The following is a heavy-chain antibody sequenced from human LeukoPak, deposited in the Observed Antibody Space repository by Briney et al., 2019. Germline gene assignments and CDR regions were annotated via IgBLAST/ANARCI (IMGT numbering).Heavy chain of an antibody. J-gene: IGHJ4*02. CDR3: ARELIIVGARPYDY. D-gene: IGHD1-26*01. V-gene: IGHV3-74*01. CDR1: GFTFSSYW. CDR2: INSDGSST. Sequence: GGSLRLSCAASGFTFSSYWMHWVRQAPGKGLVWVSRINSDGSSTSYADSVKGRFTISRDNAKNTLYLQMNSLGAEDTAVYYCARELIIVGARPYDYWGQGTLVTVSS.